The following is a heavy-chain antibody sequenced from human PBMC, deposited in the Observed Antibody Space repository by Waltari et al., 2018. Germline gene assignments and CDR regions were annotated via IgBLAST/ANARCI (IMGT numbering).Heavy chain of an antibody. J-gene: IGHJ5*02. CDR1: GGTFSSYA. D-gene: IGHD2-15*01. CDR2: SIPIFGKA. CDR3: ATSYCSGGSCYSDDWFDP. Sequence: QVQLVQSGAEVKKPGSSVKVSCKASGGTFSSYAISWVRQAPGQGLEWMGRSIPIFGKANYAQKFQDRVTITADKSTSTAYMELSSLRSEDTAVYYCATSYCSGGSCYSDDWFDPWGQGTLVTVSS. V-gene: IGHV1-69*02.